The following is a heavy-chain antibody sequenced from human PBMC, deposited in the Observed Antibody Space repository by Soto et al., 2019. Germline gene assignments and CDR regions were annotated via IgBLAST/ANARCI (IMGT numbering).Heavy chain of an antibody. CDR3: ARGPRYQLLWAFDY. Sequence: ASVKVYCKASGYTFTSYDINWVRQATGQGLEWMGWMNPNSGNTGYAQKFQGRVTMTRNTSISTAYMELSSLRSEDTAVYYCARGPRYQLLWAFDYWGQGTLVTVSS. CDR1: GYTFTSYD. D-gene: IGHD2-2*01. J-gene: IGHJ4*02. CDR2: MNPNSGNT. V-gene: IGHV1-8*01.